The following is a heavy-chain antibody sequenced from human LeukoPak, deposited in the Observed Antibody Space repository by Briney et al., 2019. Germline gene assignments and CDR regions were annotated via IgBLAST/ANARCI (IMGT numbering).Heavy chain of an antibody. CDR2: INWNGGGT. CDR1: EFTVSNNY. CDR3: ARGWLRINWYFDL. J-gene: IGHJ2*01. Sequence: GGSLRLSCAASEFTVSNNYMSWVRQAPGKGLEWVSGINWNGGGTGYADSVKGRFTISRGNAKNSLYLQMNSLRAEDTAFYYCARGWLRINWYFDLWGRGTLVTVSS. D-gene: IGHD5-12*01. V-gene: IGHV3-20*04.